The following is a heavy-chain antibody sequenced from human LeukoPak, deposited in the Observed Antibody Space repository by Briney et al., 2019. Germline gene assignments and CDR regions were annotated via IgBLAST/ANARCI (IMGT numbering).Heavy chain of an antibody. V-gene: IGHV1-2*02. CDR1: GYTFTGYY. CDR2: INPNSGGT. CDR3: ARSITMIVVVRPPDY. Sequence: ASVKVSCKASGYTFTGYYMHWVRQAPGQGLEGMGWINPNSGGTNYAQKFQGRVTMTRDTSISTAYMELSRLRSDDTAVYYCARSITMIVVVRPPDYWGQGTLVTVSS. D-gene: IGHD3-22*01. J-gene: IGHJ4*02.